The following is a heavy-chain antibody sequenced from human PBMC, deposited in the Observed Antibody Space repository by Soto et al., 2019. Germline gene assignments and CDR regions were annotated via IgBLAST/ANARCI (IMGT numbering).Heavy chain of an antibody. CDR3: AKDSGTYWYFDL. CDR1: GFTFSSYG. CDR2: ISSDGSNK. D-gene: IGHD3-10*01. Sequence: QVQLVESGGGVVQPGRSLRLSCAASGFTFSSYGIQWVRQAPGKGLEWVAVISSDGSNKFYADSVKGRFTISRDNSKNTLYLQMNSLRAEDTAVYYCAKDSGTYWYFDLWGRGTLVTVSS. V-gene: IGHV3-30*18. J-gene: IGHJ2*01.